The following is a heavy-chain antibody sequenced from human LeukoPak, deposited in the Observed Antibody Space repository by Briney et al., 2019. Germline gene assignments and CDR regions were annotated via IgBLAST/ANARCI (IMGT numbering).Heavy chain of an antibody. CDR2: IYSGGNT. CDR3: ARCGSGWDFDY. Sequence: GGSLRLSCAASGFTVSSNYMSWVRQAPGKGLEWVSVIYSGGNTYYADSVKGRFTISRDNSKNTLYLQMNSLRAEDTAVYYCARCGSGWDFDYWGQGTLVTVSS. CDR1: GFTVSSNY. D-gene: IGHD6-19*01. V-gene: IGHV3-53*01. J-gene: IGHJ4*02.